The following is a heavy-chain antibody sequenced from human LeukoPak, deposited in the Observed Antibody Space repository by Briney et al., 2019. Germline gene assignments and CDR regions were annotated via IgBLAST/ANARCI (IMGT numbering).Heavy chain of an antibody. CDR3: ARFYPDCFDY. CDR1: GDSISSYY. CDR2: IYTSGDT. V-gene: IGHV4-4*09. J-gene: IGHJ4*02. Sequence: SETLSLTCTVSGDSISSYYWSWIRQPPGKGLEGIGYIYTSGDTNYIPSLKSRVTISVDTSKNQFSLKLSSVPAAETAVYYCARFYPDCFDYWGQGTLVTVSS. D-gene: IGHD2/OR15-2a*01.